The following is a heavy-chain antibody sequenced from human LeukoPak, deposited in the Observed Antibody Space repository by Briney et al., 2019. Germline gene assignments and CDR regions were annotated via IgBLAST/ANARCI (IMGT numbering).Heavy chain of an antibody. D-gene: IGHD3-10*01. V-gene: IGHV3-66*01. CDR2: IYTGGSP. CDR1: TFTVSTNY. Sequence: PGGSLRLSCAASTFTVSTNYMTWVRQAPGKGLEWVSMIYTGGSPYYADSVKGRFTISRDNSKNTLNLQMNSRRVEDTAVYYCVPLTDGSVDQWGQGTLVTVSS. J-gene: IGHJ4*02. CDR3: VPLTDGSVDQ.